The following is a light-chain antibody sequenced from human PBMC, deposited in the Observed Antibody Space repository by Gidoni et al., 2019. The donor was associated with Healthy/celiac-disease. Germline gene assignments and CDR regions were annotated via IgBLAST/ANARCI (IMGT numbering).Light chain of an antibody. Sequence: LGERATINCKSSQSVLYSSNNKNYLAWYQQKPGQPPKLLIYWASTRESGVPDRFSGSGSGTDFTLTISSLQAEDVAVYYCQQYYSTPYTFGQGTKLEIK. J-gene: IGKJ2*01. CDR3: QQYYSTPYT. V-gene: IGKV4-1*01. CDR2: WAS. CDR1: QSVLYSSNNKNY.